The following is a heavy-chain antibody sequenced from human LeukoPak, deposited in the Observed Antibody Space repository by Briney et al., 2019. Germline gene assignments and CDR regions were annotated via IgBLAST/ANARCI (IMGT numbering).Heavy chain of an antibody. J-gene: IGHJ4*02. Sequence: PSETLSLTCTVPGGSISSYYWSWIRQPPGKGLEWIGYIYYSGSTNYNPSLESRVIISVDTSKNQSSLKLSSVTAADTAVYYCARHECGGSCYPEDYWGQGTLVTVSP. CDR1: GGSISSYY. D-gene: IGHD2-15*01. CDR3: ARHECGGSCYPEDY. V-gene: IGHV4-59*08. CDR2: IYYSGST.